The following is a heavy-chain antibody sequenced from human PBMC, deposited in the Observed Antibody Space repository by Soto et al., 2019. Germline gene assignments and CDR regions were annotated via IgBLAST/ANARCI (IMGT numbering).Heavy chain of an antibody. D-gene: IGHD3-10*01. V-gene: IGHV3-13*01. CDR3: ARGSKGTYGMDV. Sequence: GGSLRLSCAASGYTFRSYDMHWVRQVKGKGLEWVSVIGSAGDSNYAPSVKGRFTISRENAKNSLYLQMNSLRAGDTAVYYCARGSKGTYGMDVWGQGTTVTVSS. CDR2: IGSAGDS. CDR1: GYTFRSYD. J-gene: IGHJ6*02.